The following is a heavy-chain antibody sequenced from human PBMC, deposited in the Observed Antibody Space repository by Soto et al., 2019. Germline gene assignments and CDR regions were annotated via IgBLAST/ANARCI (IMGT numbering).Heavy chain of an antibody. CDR3: ARGDRGAFDD. V-gene: IGHV3-74*01. CDR2: IHSDGSAT. Sequence: EVRLVESGGDLVQPGGSLRLSCAASGFTFSYYWMHWVRQPPGKGLVWVSRIHSDGSATTYADSVKGRFTISRDNAKNTLYLQMNSLTADDTAVYYCARGDRGAFDDWGQGTLVTVSS. CDR1: GFTFSYYW. J-gene: IGHJ4*02. D-gene: IGHD3-10*01.